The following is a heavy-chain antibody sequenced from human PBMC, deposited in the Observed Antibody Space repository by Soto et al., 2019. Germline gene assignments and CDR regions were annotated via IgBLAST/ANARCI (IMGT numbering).Heavy chain of an antibody. V-gene: IGHV3-15*01. Sequence: GGSLRLSCAASGLSFRNAWMSWIRQTPEKGLEWVGRIRSNLDGGTTDFSAPVKGRFTISREDSKNTLFLQMNSLKSEDTAVYYCSTELPFTTGYFQDWGQGTLVTVSS. J-gene: IGHJ1*01. CDR1: GLSFRNAW. CDR3: STELPFTTGYFQD. CDR2: IRSNLDGGTT. D-gene: IGHD4-17*01.